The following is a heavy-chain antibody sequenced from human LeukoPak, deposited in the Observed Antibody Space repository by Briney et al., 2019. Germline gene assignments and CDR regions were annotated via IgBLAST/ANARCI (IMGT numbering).Heavy chain of an antibody. Sequence: SETLSLTCSVSGDSISSGDYYWSWVRQPPGKTLECIGYIYYSGSTYSNPSLRSRVTISVDTPNKQFSLKLSSVTAADTAVYYCARGQLWLSAMFDYWGQGTLVTVSS. CDR1: GDSISSGDYY. CDR3: ARGQLWLSAMFDY. CDR2: IYYSGST. D-gene: IGHD5-18*01. V-gene: IGHV4-30-4*01. J-gene: IGHJ4*02.